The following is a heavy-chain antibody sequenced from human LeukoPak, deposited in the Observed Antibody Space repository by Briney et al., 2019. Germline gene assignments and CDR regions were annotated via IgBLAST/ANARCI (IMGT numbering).Heavy chain of an antibody. CDR2: INQDGSEK. CDR3: ARDHVVDGLVFDY. D-gene: IGHD2-15*01. J-gene: IGHJ4*02. V-gene: IGHV3-7*01. CDR1: GFTFRSHW. Sequence: PGGSLRLSCAASGFTFRSHWMSRVRQAPGKGLELVANINQDGSEKYYVDSVKGRFIISRDNAKNSLFLQMNSLRAEDTATYYCARDHVVDGLVFDYWGQGTLVTVSS.